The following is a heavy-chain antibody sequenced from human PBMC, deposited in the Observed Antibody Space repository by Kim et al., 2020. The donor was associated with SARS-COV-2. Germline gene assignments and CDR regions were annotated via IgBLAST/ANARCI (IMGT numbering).Heavy chain of an antibody. V-gene: IGHV3-15*01. CDR2: KTDVGTI. Sequence: KTDVGTIDSAAPVKGRFTISRDDSKSTLDLQMKSLKTEDTAVYYCTSRNYWGQGTLVTVSS. J-gene: IGHJ4*02. CDR3: TSRNY.